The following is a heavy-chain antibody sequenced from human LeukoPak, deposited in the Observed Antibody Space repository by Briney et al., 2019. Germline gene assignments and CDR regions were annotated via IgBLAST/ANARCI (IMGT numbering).Heavy chain of an antibody. CDR3: ARTEPYFDH. D-gene: IGHD1-14*01. CDR2: ISSSGSTI. Sequence: PGGSLRLSCAASGFTFSSYEMNWVRQAPGKGLEWVSYISSSGSTIYYADSVKGRFTISRDNAKNSLYLQMNSLRAEDTAVYYCARTEPYFDHWGQGTLVTVSS. J-gene: IGHJ4*02. CDR1: GFTFSSYE. V-gene: IGHV3-48*03.